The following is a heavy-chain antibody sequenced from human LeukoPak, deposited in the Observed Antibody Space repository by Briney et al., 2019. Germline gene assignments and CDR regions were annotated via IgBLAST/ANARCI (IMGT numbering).Heavy chain of an antibody. CDR3: ARHEGWLQSDYYYSMDV. D-gene: IGHD5-24*01. CDR2: IYYSGST. Sequence: SETLSLTCTVSGGSISSYYWNWIRQPPGKGLEWIGYIYYSGSTNYNPSLRSRVTISVDTSKNQFSLKLSSVTAADTAVYYCARHEGWLQSDYYYSMDVWGQGTTVTVSS. V-gene: IGHV4-59*01. CDR1: GGSISSYY. J-gene: IGHJ6*02.